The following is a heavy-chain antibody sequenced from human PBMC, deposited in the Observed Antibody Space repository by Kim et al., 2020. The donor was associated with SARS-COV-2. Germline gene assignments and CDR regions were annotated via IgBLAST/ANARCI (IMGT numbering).Heavy chain of an antibody. V-gene: IGHV3-48*02. CDR1: GFSFSSYS. CDR2: ISSSSYTI. Sequence: GGSLRLSCAASGFSFSSYSMNWVRQGPGKGLEWVSYISSSSYTIYYAASVKGRFTVSRDNAKNSLYLQMNSLQDEDTAVYYCARTDTVSTSGWSLLETFYGMDVWGQGTTVTVSS. D-gene: IGHD4-17*01. J-gene: IGHJ6*02. CDR3: ARTDTVSTSGWSLLETFYGMDV.